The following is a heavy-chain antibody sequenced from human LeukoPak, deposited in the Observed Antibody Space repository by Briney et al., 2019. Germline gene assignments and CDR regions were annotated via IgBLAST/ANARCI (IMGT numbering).Heavy chain of an antibody. CDR3: AKGNYYDSSGSFYFDY. CDR1: GFTFSSYA. Sequence: GGSLRLSCAASGFTFSSYAMSWVRQAPGKGLEWVSGISGSGDNTYYADSVKGRFTISSDNSKNTLYVQVNSLGTEDTAAYYCAKGNYYDSSGSFYFDYWGQGTLVTVSS. V-gene: IGHV3-23*01. D-gene: IGHD3-22*01. J-gene: IGHJ4*02. CDR2: ISGSGDNT.